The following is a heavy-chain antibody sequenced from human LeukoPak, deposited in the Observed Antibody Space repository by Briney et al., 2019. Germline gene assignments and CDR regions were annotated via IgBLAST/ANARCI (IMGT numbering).Heavy chain of an antibody. D-gene: IGHD2-21*02. V-gene: IGHV1-8*01. J-gene: IGHJ6*02. CDR3: ARTCGGDCHYGMDV. Sequence: GASVEVSCKASGYTFTSYYINWVRQATGQGLEWMGWMNPNSGNTGYAQKFQGRVTMTRNTSISTAYMELGSLRSEDTAVYYCARTCGGDCHYGMDVWGQGTTGTVPS. CDR1: GYTFTSYY. CDR2: MNPNSGNT.